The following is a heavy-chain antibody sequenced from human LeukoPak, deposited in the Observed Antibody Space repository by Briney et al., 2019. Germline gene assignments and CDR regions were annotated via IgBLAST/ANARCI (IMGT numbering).Heavy chain of an antibody. D-gene: IGHD5-24*01. V-gene: IGHV4-39*07. Sequence: SETLSLTCTVSGGSISSSSYYWGWIRQPPGKGLEWIGEINHSGSTNYNPSLKSRVTISVDTSKNQFSLKLSSVTAADTAVYYCARGRRWGSAFDIWGQGTMVTVSS. CDR3: ARGRRWGSAFDI. CDR1: GGSISSSSYY. CDR2: INHSGST. J-gene: IGHJ3*02.